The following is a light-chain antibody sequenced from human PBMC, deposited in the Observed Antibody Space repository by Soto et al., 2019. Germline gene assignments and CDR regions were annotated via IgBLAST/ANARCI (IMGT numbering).Light chain of an antibody. J-gene: IGKJ5*01. CDR1: ERLSSAY. CDR3: QQYGGSPRIT. Sequence: EIALTQSPGTLSLSPGERATLSCRASERLSSAYLAWYQQRPGQPPRLLIYGASNRATGVPDRFSGSGSGTDFTLIINRLEPEDVAIYYCQQYGGSPRITFGQGTRLEIK. CDR2: GAS. V-gene: IGKV3-20*01.